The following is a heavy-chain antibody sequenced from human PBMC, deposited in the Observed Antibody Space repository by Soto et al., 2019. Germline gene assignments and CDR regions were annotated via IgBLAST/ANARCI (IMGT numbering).Heavy chain of an antibody. CDR3: ARDSYGLHYYYYGMDV. CDR1: GFTFSSYW. V-gene: IGHV3-7*01. CDR2: IKQDGSEK. Sequence: GGSLRLSCAASGFTFSSYWMSWVRQAPGKGLEWVANIKQDGSEKYYVDSVKGRFTISRDNAKNSLYLQMNSLRAEDTAVYYCARDSYGLHYYYYGMDVWGQGTTVTVSS. J-gene: IGHJ6*02. D-gene: IGHD5-18*01.